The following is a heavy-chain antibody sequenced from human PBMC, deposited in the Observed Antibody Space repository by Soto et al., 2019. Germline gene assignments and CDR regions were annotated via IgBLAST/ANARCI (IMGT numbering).Heavy chain of an antibody. V-gene: IGHV4-59*08. CDR2: VYHSGTT. Sequence: PSETLSLPYTVSGGSISTYYWTWIRQSPGKGPEWIGYVYHSGTTNYNPSLESRVTISVDTSKNQFSLNLSSVTAADTAVYYCARHLPYCGGDCYSLDYWGQGTLVTVS. CDR3: ARHLPYCGGDCYSLDY. CDR1: GGSISTYY. J-gene: IGHJ4*02. D-gene: IGHD2-21*02.